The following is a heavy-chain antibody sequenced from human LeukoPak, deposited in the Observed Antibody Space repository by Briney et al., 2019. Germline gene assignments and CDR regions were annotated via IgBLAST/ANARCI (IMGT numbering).Heavy chain of an antibody. V-gene: IGHV2-70*11. J-gene: IGHJ6*03. CDR2: IDWDDDK. D-gene: IGHD6-6*01. Sequence: ESGPALVKPTQTLTLTCTFSGFSLSTSGMCVSWIRQPPGKALEWLARIDWDDDKYYSTSLKTRLTISKDTSKNQVVLTMTNMDPVDTATYYCARAISYSSSSSGYYYYYMDVWGKGTTVTVSS. CDR1: GFSLSTSGMC. CDR3: ARAISYSSSSSGYYYYYMDV.